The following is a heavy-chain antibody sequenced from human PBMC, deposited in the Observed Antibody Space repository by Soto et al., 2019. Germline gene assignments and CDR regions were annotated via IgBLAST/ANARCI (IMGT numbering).Heavy chain of an antibody. V-gene: IGHV1-2*02. CDR1: GHSFTAFY. CDR3: ARGGVIPAADDAFDI. CDR2: MNPNSGDT. J-gene: IGHJ3*02. D-gene: IGHD6-13*01. Sequence: QVRLVQSGNEVKKPGASVKVSCKASGHSFTAFYMHWVRLAPGQGPEWLGWMNPNSGDTFYARKFQGRVTMTSDSAISTAYMELGRLTSDDTAVYFCARGGVIPAADDAFDIGGQVSLVSVSS.